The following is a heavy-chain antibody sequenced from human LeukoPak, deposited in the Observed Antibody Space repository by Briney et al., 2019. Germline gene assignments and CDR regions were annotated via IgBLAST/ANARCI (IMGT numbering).Heavy chain of an antibody. CDR2: ISTNGHNA. D-gene: IGHD5-18*01. Sequence: GGSLRVSCAASGFTFSTYGMGWVRQAPGKGPEWVAAISTNGHNAYYPDSVKGRFTISRDNSENTLYLQMNTLRAEDTAVYYCAKGHTGYFFTIDYWGQGTLVTVSS. CDR1: GFTFSTYG. V-gene: IGHV3-23*01. CDR3: AKGHTGYFFTIDY. J-gene: IGHJ4*02.